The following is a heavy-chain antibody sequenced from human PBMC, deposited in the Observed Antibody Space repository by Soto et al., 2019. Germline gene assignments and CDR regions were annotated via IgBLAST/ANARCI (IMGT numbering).Heavy chain of an antibody. CDR2: IYHSGST. Sequence: TSETLSLTCAVSGYSISSGYYWGWIRQPPGKGLEWIGSIYHSGSTYYNPSLKSRVTISVDTSKNQFSLKLSSVTAADTAVYYCARELEPYYDSSGYYGGYFDYWGQGTLVTVSS. J-gene: IGHJ4*02. CDR1: GYSISSGYY. D-gene: IGHD3-22*01. V-gene: IGHV4-38-2*02. CDR3: ARELEPYYDSSGYYGGYFDY.